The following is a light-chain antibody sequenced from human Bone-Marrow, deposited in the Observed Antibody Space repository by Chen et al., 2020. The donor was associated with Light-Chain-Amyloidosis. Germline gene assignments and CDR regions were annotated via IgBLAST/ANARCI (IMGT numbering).Light chain of an antibody. CDR1: QSVSSAY. CDR3: QQYGTFGT. J-gene: IGKJ1*01. CDR2: GTS. Sequence: EMVLTQTPGTLTLSPGERATLSCRASQSVSSAYLAWYQHKPGQAPRLLIYGTSGRAAVIPHRFSGSGSGTDFTLTISRLEPEDFAVYYCQQYGTFGTFGRGTKVEIK. V-gene: IGKV3-20*01.